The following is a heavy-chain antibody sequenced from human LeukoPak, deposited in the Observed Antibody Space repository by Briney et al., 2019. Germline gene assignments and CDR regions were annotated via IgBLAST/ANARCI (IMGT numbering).Heavy chain of an antibody. CDR2: IYYSGST. J-gene: IGHJ3*02. CDR3: AANISPIFGVPTDAFDI. D-gene: IGHD3-3*01. Sequence: PSETLSLTCTVSGGSISSGDYYWSWIRQPPGKGLEWIGYIYYSGSTYYNPSLKSRVTISVDTSKNQFSLKLSSVTAADTAVHYCAANISPIFGVPTDAFDIWGQGTMVTVSS. CDR1: GGSISSGDYY. V-gene: IGHV4-30-4*08.